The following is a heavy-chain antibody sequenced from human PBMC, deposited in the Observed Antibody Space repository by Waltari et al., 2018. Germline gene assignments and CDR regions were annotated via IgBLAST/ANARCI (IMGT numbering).Heavy chain of an antibody. D-gene: IGHD1-26*01. V-gene: IGHV3-73*01. CDR2: IRSKANSYAT. J-gene: IGHJ3*02. Sequence: EVQLVESGGGLVQPGGSLKLSCVASGFTFSGSAMHWVRQASGKGLEWVGHIRSKANSYATAYAASVKGRFTISRDDSKNTAYLQMNSLKTEDTAVYYCTTVGAFDIWGQGTMVTVSS. CDR1: GFTFSGSA. CDR3: TTVGAFDI.